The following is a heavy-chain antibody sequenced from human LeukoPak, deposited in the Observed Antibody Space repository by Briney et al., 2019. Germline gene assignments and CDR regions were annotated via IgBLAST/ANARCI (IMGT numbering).Heavy chain of an antibody. Sequence: GGSLRLSCAASGFSFGSYPMGWVRQAPGKGLEWVSGISWNSGSIGYADSVKGRFTISRDNAKNSLYLQMNSLRAEDTALYYCAKDLRVDYYGSGKNNMDVWGQGTTVSVSS. V-gene: IGHV3-9*01. CDR2: ISWNSGSI. CDR3: AKDLRVDYYGSGKNNMDV. J-gene: IGHJ6*02. D-gene: IGHD3-10*01. CDR1: GFSFGSYP.